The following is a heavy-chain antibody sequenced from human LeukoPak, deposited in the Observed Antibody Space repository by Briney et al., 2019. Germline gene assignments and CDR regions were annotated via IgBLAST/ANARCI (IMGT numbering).Heavy chain of an antibody. CDR1: GFTFSSYG. CDR3: ARSTDY. J-gene: IGHJ4*02. V-gene: IGHV3-30*03. CDR2: ISYDGSNK. Sequence: PGRSLRLSCAASGFTFSSYGMHWVRQAPGKGLEWVAVISYDGSNKYYADSVKGRFTISRDNSKNTLYLQMNSLRAEDTAVYYCARSTDYWGQGTLVTVSS.